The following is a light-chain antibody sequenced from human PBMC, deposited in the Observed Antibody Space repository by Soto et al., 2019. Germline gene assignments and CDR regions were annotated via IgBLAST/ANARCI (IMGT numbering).Light chain of an antibody. CDR1: QSIRYS. J-gene: IGKJ4*01. CDR2: DAT. Sequence: EIVLTQSPATLSLSPGERATLSCKASQSIRYSLGWFQQKPGQAPRLLIDDATDRATGIPARFTGSGSGSDFTLTISSLEPEDFGQQRYSWPLTFGGGTKVEI. CDR3: QQRYSWPLT. V-gene: IGKV3-11*01.